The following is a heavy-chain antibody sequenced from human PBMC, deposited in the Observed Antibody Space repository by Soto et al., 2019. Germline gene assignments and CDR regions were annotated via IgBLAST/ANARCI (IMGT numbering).Heavy chain of an antibody. J-gene: IGHJ4*02. Sequence: GGSLRLSCAASGFTFSSYAMSWVRQAPGKGLEWVSAISGSGGRTYYADSVKGRFTISRDNSKNTLSLQMNSLSSEVTAVYYCAKDRTSIVVVPAAHYFEYWGQGTLVTVSS. CDR2: ISGSGGRT. CDR1: GFTFSSYA. D-gene: IGHD2-2*01. V-gene: IGHV3-23*01. CDR3: AKDRTSIVVVPAAHYFEY.